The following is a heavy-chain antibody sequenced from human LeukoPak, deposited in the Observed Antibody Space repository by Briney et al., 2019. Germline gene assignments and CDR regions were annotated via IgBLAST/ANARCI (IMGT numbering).Heavy chain of an antibody. D-gene: IGHD2/OR15-2a*01. CDR2: IYYTGGA. CDR1: SGSIISTTYY. J-gene: IGHJ6*03. CDR3: ARLFSNYYMDV. V-gene: IGHV4-39*01. Sequence: SETLSLTCTVSSGSIISTTYYWGWLRQPPGKGLEWIGTIYYTGGAYYNPSLKSRVTISVDTSKNQFSLKLSSVTATDTAVYSCARLFSNYYMDVWGKGTTVTVSS.